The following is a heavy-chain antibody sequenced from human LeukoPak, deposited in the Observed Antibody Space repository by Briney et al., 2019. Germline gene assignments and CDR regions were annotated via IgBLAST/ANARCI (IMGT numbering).Heavy chain of an antibody. J-gene: IGHJ4*02. CDR1: GASISSGTYY. V-gene: IGHV4-30-2*01. CDR2: IYHSGTA. Sequence: SQTLSLTCTVSGASISSGTYYWSWIRQPPGKGLEWIGYIYHSGTAYYNPSLKSRVTISLDRSKNQFSLQLSYVTAADTAVYYCARRHGQFDYWGQGTLVTVSS. D-gene: IGHD2-8*01. CDR3: ARRHGQFDY.